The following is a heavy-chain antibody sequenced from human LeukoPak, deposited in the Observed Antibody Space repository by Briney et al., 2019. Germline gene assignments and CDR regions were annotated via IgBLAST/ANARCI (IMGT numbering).Heavy chain of an antibody. D-gene: IGHD4-23*01. J-gene: IGHJ4*02. CDR1: GFTFSSYG. Sequence: PGRSLRLSCAASGFTFSSYGMHWVRQAPGKGLEWVAVISYDGSNKYYADSVKGRFTISRDNSKNTLYLQMNSLRAEDTAVYYCAKDLTVVTRAPYFDYWGLGTLVTVSS. CDR3: AKDLTVVTRAPYFDY. V-gene: IGHV3-30*18. CDR2: ISYDGSNK.